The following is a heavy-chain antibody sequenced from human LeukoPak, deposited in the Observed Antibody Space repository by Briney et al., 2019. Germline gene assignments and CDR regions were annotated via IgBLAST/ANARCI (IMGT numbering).Heavy chain of an antibody. Sequence: GSLRLSCAASGFTFSDAWMSWVRQAPGKGLEWVAVISYDGSNKYHADSVKGRFTISRDNSKNTLFLQMNSLSPEDTAVYYCAKAGGDSSWFQADYWGQGTLVTVSS. CDR2: ISYDGSNK. CDR1: GFTFSDAW. CDR3: AKAGGDSSWFQADY. V-gene: IGHV3-30*18. J-gene: IGHJ4*02. D-gene: IGHD6-13*01.